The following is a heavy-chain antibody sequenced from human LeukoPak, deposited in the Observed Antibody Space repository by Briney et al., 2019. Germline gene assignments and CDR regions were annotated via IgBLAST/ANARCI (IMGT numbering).Heavy chain of an antibody. CDR2: ISYDGSNK. V-gene: IGHV3-30-3*01. CDR1: GFTFSSYA. D-gene: IGHD6-19*01. Sequence: GGSLRLSCAASGFTFSSYAMHWVRQAPGKGLEWVAVISYDGSNKYYADSVKGRFTISRDNSKNTLYLQMNSLRAEDTAVYYCAKVSLLPYSSGWYQDYFDYWGQGTLVTVPS. CDR3: AKVSLLPYSSGWYQDYFDY. J-gene: IGHJ4*02.